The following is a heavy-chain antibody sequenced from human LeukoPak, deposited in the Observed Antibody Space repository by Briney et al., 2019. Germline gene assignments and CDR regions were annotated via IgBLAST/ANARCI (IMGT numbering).Heavy chain of an antibody. J-gene: IGHJ3*02. V-gene: IGHV1-8*02. CDR3: ARVVTFGEDAFDI. Sequence: ASVKVSCKASGYTFTSYDIDWVRQATGQGLEWTGWMNPNSGNTGYAQKFQGRVTMTRNTSISTAYMELSSLRSEDTAVYYCARVVTFGEDAFDIWGQGTMVTVSS. CDR2: MNPNSGNT. D-gene: IGHD3-10*01. CDR1: GYTFTSYD.